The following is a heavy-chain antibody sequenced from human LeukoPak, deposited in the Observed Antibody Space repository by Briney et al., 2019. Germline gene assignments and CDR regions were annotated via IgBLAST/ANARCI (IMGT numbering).Heavy chain of an antibody. V-gene: IGHV4-34*01. CDR2: INHSGGT. J-gene: IGHJ6*02. CDR1: GGSFSGYY. Sequence: PSETLSLTCAVYGGSFSGYYWSWIRQPPGKGLEWIGEINHSGGTNYNPSLKSRVTISVDTSKNQFSLKLSSVTAADTAVYYCARERVYYYYGMDVWGQGTTVTVSS. CDR3: ARERVYYYYGMDV.